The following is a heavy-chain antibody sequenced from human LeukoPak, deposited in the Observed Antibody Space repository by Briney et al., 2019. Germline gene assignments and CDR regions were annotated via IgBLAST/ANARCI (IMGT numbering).Heavy chain of an antibody. CDR3: ARSSAAAGTANFDY. CDR1: GGTFSSYA. D-gene: IGHD6-13*01. CDR2: IIPIFGTA. J-gene: IGHJ4*02. Sequence: ASVKVSCKASGGTFSSYAISWVRQAPGQGLEWMGRIIPIFGTANYAQKFQGRVTITTDESTSTAYMELSSLRSEDTAVYYCARSSAAAGTANFDYWGQGTLVTVSS. V-gene: IGHV1-69*05.